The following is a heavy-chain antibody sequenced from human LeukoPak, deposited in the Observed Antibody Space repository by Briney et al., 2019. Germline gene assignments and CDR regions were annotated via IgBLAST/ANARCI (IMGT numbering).Heavy chain of an antibody. J-gene: IGHJ6*02. CDR3: ARTPYDSSGYYYSPNDYYYYGMDV. V-gene: IGHV3-23*01. Sequence: GGSLRLSCAASGFTFSSYAMSWVRQAPGKGLEWVSGISGRDGNTYYADSVKGRFTISRDNSKNTLYLQMNSLRAEDTAVYYCARTPYDSSGYYYSPNDYYYYGMDVWGQGTTVTVSS. D-gene: IGHD3-22*01. CDR1: GFTFSSYA. CDR2: ISGRDGNT.